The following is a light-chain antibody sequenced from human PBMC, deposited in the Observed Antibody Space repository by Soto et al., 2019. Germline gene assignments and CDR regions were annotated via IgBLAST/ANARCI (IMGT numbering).Light chain of an antibody. CDR2: QDR. V-gene: IGLV3-1*01. J-gene: IGLJ2*01. Sequence: SYELTQPPSVSVSPGQTATITCSGDKLGDKYVCWYQQKPGQSPLLVIYQDRKRPSGIPERFSGSNSGNTATLTISGTQAMGEADYYCQAWDNSPHVVFGGGTKLTVL. CDR1: KLGDKY. CDR3: QAWDNSPHVV.